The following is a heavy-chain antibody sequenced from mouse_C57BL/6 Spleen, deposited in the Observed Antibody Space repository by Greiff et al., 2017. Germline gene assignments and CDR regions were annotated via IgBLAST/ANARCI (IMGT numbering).Heavy chain of an antibody. J-gene: IGHJ1*03. D-gene: IGHD1-1*01. Sequence: VQLQQPGAELVRPGTSVKLSCKGSGYTFTSYWMHWVTQRPGQGLEWIGVIDPSDSYTNYNQKFKGKATLTVDTSSSTAYMQLSSLTSEDSAVYYCARGHYYGSSPWYVDVWGTGTTVTVSS. CDR3: ARGHYYGSSPWYVDV. CDR2: IDPSDSYT. V-gene: IGHV1-59*01. CDR1: GYTFTSYW.